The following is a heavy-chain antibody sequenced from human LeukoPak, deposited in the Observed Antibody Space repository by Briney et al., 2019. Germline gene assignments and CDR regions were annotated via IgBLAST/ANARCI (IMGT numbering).Heavy chain of an antibody. V-gene: IGHV3-21*01. D-gene: IGHD2-2*01. J-gene: IGHJ6*02. CDR2: ISSGSSYI. CDR1: GFTFSSYS. Sequence: GGSLRLSCAASGFTFSSYSMNWVRQAPGKGLEWVSSISSGSSYIYYADSVKGRFTISRDNAKNSLYLQMNSLRAEDTAVYYCARDIVVVPAAMGYYYGMDVWGQGTTVTVSS. CDR3: ARDIVVVPAAMGYYYGMDV.